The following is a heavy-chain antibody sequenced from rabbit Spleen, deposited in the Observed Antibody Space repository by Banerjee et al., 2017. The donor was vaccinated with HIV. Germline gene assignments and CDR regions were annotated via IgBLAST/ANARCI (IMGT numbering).Heavy chain of an antibody. CDR3: ARETNSGWGVVSFYFNL. J-gene: IGHJ4*01. Sequence: QSLEESGGDLVKPGASLTLTCKASGFSLSSSYDMCWVRQAPGKGLEWVGYIKSDSSGVTYYASWAKGRFTISKTSSTTVTLQMTSLTAADTATYFCARETNSGWGVVSFYFNLWGQGTLVTVS. CDR2: IKSDSSGVT. CDR1: GFSLSSSYD. V-gene: IGHV1S40*01. D-gene: IGHD4-1*01.